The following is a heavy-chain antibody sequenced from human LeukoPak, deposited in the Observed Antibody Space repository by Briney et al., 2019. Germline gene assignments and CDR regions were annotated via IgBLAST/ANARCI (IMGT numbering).Heavy chain of an antibody. Sequence: GASVKVSCKASGGTFSSYAISWVRQAPGQGLEWMGWINPNSGGTNYEQKFQGRVTMTRDTSISTAYMELSRLTSDDTAVYYCARCIAVAGSEVWFDPWGQGTLVTVSS. J-gene: IGHJ5*02. D-gene: IGHD6-19*01. CDR1: GGTFSSYA. CDR2: INPNSGGT. CDR3: ARCIAVAGSEVWFDP. V-gene: IGHV1-2*02.